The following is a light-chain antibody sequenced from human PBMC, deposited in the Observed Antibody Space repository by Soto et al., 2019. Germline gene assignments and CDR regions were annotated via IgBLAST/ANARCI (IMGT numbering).Light chain of an antibody. CDR3: TSYTSSTPFYV. J-gene: IGLJ1*01. V-gene: IGLV2-11*01. CDR2: DVS. Sequence: QSVLTQPRSVSGSPGQSVTISCTGNSSDIGAYNYVSWYQHHPGQVPQLIIYDVSNRPSGVSDRFSGSKSGNTASLTISGLQAEDEADYYCTSYTSSTPFYVFGTGTKVTVL. CDR1: SSDIGAYNY.